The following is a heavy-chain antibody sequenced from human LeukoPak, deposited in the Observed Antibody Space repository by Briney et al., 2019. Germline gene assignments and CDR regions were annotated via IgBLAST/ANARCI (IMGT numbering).Heavy chain of an antibody. J-gene: IGHJ4*02. CDR1: GGSFSGYY. CDR2: INHSGST. D-gene: IGHD3-10*01. CDR3: ATTYYYGSGSYYSVDY. Sequence: SETLSLTCAVYGGSFSGYYWSWIRQPPGKGLEWIGEINHSGSTNYNPSPKSRVTISVDTSKNQFSLKLSSVTAADTAVYYCATTYYYGSGSYYSVDYWGQGTLVTVSS. V-gene: IGHV4-34*01.